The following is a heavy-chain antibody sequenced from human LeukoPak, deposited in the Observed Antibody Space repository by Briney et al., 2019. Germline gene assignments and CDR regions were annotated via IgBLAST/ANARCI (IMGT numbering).Heavy chain of an antibody. D-gene: IGHD6-19*01. CDR2: IYYSGST. Sequence: SETLSLASSLSGGSISSSSYYWGWIRQPPGKGLEWIGSIYYSGSTYYNPSLKSRVTISVDTSKNQFSLKLSSVTAADTAVYYCAREGIAVANFDYWGQGTLVTVSS. CDR1: GGSISSSSYY. V-gene: IGHV4-39*07. J-gene: IGHJ4*02. CDR3: AREGIAVANFDY.